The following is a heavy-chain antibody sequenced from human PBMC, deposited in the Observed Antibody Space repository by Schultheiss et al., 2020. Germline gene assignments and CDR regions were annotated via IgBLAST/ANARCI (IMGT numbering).Heavy chain of an antibody. J-gene: IGHJ5*02. D-gene: IGHD3-10*01. CDR3: ARLPYGSGSYLYNWFDP. V-gene: IGHV4-34*09. CDR2: INHSGST. Sequence: SGPTLVKPTETLTLTCTVSGFSLSNARMGVSWIRQPPGKGLEWIGEINHSGSTNYNPSLKSRVTISVDTSKNQFSLKLSSVTAADTAVYYCARLPYGSGSYLYNWFDPWGQGTLVTVSS. CDR1: GFSLSNARMG.